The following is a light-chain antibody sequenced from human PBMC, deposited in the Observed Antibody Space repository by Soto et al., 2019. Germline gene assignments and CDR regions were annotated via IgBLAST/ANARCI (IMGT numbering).Light chain of an antibody. CDR3: QQYNSYPLT. Sequence: DIQMTQCPSSLSASVGDRVTITCQASQDISNYLNWYQQKPGKAPKLLIYKASSLESGVPSTFSGSGSGTEFTLTISSLQPDDSATYYCQQYNSYPLTFGQGTKVDIK. J-gene: IGKJ1*01. CDR2: KAS. CDR1: QDISNY. V-gene: IGKV1-5*03.